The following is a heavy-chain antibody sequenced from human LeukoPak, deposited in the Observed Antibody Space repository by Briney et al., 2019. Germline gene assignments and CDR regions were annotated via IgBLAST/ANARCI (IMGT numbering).Heavy chain of an antibody. CDR1: GYSFTNYW. CDR2: IDPRDSYT. Sequence: GESRKISCKGSGYSFTNYWISWVRQMPGKGLEWMGRIDPRDSYTKYSPAFEGHVTISVDKSISSAFLQWNSLKASDSAMYYCATGASKVTTDFANYWGQGTQVPVSS. CDR3: ATGASKVTTDFANY. V-gene: IGHV5-10-1*01. J-gene: IGHJ4*02. D-gene: IGHD4-17*01.